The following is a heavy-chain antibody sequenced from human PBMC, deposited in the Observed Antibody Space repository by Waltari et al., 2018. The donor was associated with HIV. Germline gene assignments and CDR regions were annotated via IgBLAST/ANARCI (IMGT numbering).Heavy chain of an antibody. D-gene: IGHD3-22*01. CDR1: GFTANSNY. J-gene: IGHJ3*01. CDR3: ARDRPNYYDSSGYSSVFDV. V-gene: IGHV3-53*01. CDR2: IYSSGST. Sequence: QLVESGGGLIQPGGSLRLSCAASGFTANSNYVNWVTQAPGKGLECVSVIYSSGSTYYADSVKGRFTISRDNSKNTIYLQMNSLRAEDTAVYYCARDRPNYYDSSGYSSVFDVWGQGTMVTVSS.